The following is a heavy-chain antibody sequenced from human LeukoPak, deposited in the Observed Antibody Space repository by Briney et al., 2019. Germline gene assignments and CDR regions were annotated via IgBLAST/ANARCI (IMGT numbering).Heavy chain of an antibody. CDR1: GGSISSGGYS. V-gene: IGHV4-30-2*01. CDR3: ARAEYDSSGYYFDY. J-gene: IGHJ4*02. CDR2: IYHSGST. Sequence: SETLSLTCAVSGGSISSGGYSWSWIRQPPGKGLEWVGYIYHSGSTYYNPSLKSRVPISVDRSKNQFSLKLSSVTAADTAVYYCARAEYDSSGYYFDYWGQGTLVTVSS. D-gene: IGHD3-22*01.